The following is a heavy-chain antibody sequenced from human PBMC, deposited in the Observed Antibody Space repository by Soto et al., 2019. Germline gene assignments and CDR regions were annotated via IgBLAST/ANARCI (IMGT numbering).Heavy chain of an antibody. D-gene: IGHD2-2*01. Sequence: EVRLLESGGSLEKPGGSLRLSCGASGFTFASYTMAWVRQAPGKGLEWVSMISSTGGTTYYGDSMKGRFPISRDNSRDTLYLQMNSLRADDTAVYYCAKDSVVPAARPGGSWGVFESWGQGTQVIVSS. J-gene: IGHJ4*02. CDR1: GFTFASYT. CDR3: AKDSVVPAARPGGSWGVFES. V-gene: IGHV3-23*01. CDR2: ISSTGGTT.